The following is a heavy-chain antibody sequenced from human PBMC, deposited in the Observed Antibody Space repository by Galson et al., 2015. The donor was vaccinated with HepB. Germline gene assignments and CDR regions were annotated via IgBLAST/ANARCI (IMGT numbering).Heavy chain of an antibody. CDR3: AKEAKGAYDY. CDR2: IRYDGSDK. D-gene: IGHD1-26*01. Sequence: SLRLSCAASGFTFRNFDMHWVRQAPGKGLEWLAFIRYDGSDKYYTDSVQGRFTVSRDNSKNTVYLQVNSLRTEDTAVYYCAKEAKGAYDYWGQGILVTVSS. V-gene: IGHV3-30*02. CDR1: GFTFRNFD. J-gene: IGHJ4*02.